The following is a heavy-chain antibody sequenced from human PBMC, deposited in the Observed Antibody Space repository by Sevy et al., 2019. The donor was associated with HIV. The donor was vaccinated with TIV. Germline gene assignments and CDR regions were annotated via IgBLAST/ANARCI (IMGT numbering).Heavy chain of an antibody. D-gene: IGHD3-22*01. CDR3: AREPTYYDSSLGVT. CDR1: GGSISSYY. Sequence: SETLSLTCTVSGGSISSYYRSWIRQPAGKGLEWIGRIYTSGSTNYNPSLKSRVTMSVDTSKNQFSLKLSSVTAADTAVYYCAREPTYYDSSLGVTWGQGTLVTVSS. J-gene: IGHJ5*02. CDR2: IYTSGST. V-gene: IGHV4-4*07.